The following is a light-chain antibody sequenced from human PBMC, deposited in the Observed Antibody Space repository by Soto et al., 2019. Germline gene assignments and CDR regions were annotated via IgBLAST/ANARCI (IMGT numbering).Light chain of an antibody. J-gene: IGKJ3*01. CDR2: WAS. V-gene: IGKV4-1*01. Sequence: DIVMTPSPDSLTVSLGERATINCKSSQSVLYSSNNKNYLAWYQQKLGQPPKLLIYWASTRESGVPERFSGSGSATDFTLTISSLQAEDVAVYYCQQYYSTPFTFGPGTKVEIK. CDR3: QQYYSTPFT. CDR1: QSVLYSSNNKNY.